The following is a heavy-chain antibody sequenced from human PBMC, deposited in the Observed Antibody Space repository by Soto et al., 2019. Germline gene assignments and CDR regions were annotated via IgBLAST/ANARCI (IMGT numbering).Heavy chain of an antibody. CDR1: GVSIHSSDYY. V-gene: IGHV4-39*07. CDR3: ARERLFCPGGNCHCYFDY. J-gene: IGHJ4*03. CDR2: IYYSGST. D-gene: IGHD2-15*01. Sequence: PSETLSLTCTVSGVSIHSSDYYWTWIRQHPEKGLEWIGCIYYSGSTYYNPSLRSRVTISVDRSNNQFSLNLSSVTAADTAVYYCARERLFCPGGNCHCYFDYWGQGTLVTVSS.